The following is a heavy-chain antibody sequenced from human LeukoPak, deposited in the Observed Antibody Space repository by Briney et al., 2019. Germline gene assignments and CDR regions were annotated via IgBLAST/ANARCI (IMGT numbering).Heavy chain of an antibody. CDR3: AKVDSGIVATGSPYFDY. Sequence: GGSLRLSCAASGFTFSNYAMSWVRQAPGKGLEWVSSLSGSGGSTYHADSVKGRFTISRDNSKNTLYLQMNSLRAEDTAVYYCAKVDSGIVATGSPYFDYWGQGTLVTVSS. D-gene: IGHD6-13*01. V-gene: IGHV3-23*01. J-gene: IGHJ4*02. CDR1: GFTFSNYA. CDR2: LSGSGGST.